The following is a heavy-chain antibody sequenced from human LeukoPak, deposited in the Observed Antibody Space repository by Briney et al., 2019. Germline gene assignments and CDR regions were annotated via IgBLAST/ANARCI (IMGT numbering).Heavy chain of an antibody. D-gene: IGHD4-17*01. CDR1: GFTFRRFG. Sequence: PGGSLRLSCAASGFTFRRFGMHWVRQAPGKGLEWVAVLSYDGSDKYYGGPVKGRFIISRDNSKNTLYLQMNSLRAEDTAIYFCAKSADEFGDYEEVGSLDYWGQGTLVTVSS. V-gene: IGHV3-30*18. CDR2: LSYDGSDK. CDR3: AKSADEFGDYEEVGSLDY. J-gene: IGHJ4*02.